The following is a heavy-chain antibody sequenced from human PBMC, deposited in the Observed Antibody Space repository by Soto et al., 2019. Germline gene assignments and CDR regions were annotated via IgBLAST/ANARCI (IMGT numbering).Heavy chain of an antibody. CDR3: ARESAYGRYFDY. V-gene: IGHV4-30-4*01. J-gene: IGHJ4*02. CDR2: IYYSGST. D-gene: IGHD3-10*01. CDR1: GASISSGDYY. Sequence: SETLSLTCTVSGASISSGDYYWSWIRQPPGKGLEWIGYIYYSGSTYYNPSLKSRVTISVDTSKNQFSLKLSSVTAADTAVYYCARESAYGRYFDYWGQGTLVTVSS.